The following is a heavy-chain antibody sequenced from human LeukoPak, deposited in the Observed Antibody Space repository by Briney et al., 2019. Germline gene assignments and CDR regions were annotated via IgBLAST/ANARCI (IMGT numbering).Heavy chain of an antibody. CDR1: GGTFSSYA. Sequence: GASVKVSCKASGGTFSSYAISWVRQAPGQGLEWMGGIIPIFGTANYAQKFQGRVTITTDESTSTAYMELSSLRSEDTAVYYCAERGRYNWNVHHYYYYGMDVWGQGTTVTVSS. CDR3: AERGRYNWNVHHYYYYGMDV. CDR2: IIPIFGTA. V-gene: IGHV1-69*05. J-gene: IGHJ6*02. D-gene: IGHD1-1*01.